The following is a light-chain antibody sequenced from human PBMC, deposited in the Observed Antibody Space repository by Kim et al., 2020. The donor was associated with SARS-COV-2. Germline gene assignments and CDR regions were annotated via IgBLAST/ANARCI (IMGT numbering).Light chain of an antibody. V-gene: IGLV1-51*01. CDR3: ATWDDTLRTVM. J-gene: IGLJ3*02. CDR1: FSNIGINH. CDR2: DTD. Sequence: GQKVTISCSGSFSNIGINHVFWYQQVPGAAPALLIYDTDQRPSGIPDRFSASKSGTSATLGVTGLQTGDEADYYCATWDDTLRTVMFGGGTQLTVL.